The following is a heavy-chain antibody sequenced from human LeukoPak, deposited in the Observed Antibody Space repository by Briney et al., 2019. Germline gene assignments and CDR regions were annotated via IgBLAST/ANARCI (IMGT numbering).Heavy chain of an antibody. D-gene: IGHD6-19*01. CDR2: IRSKANSYAT. J-gene: IGHJ4*02. V-gene: IGHV3-73*01. Sequence: GGSLRLSCAASGFTFSGSAMHWVRQASGKGLEWVDRIRSKANSYATAYAASVKGRFTISRDDSKNTAYLQMNSLKTEDTAVYYCTRQDSSPGYWGQGTLVTVSS. CDR1: GFTFSGSA. CDR3: TRQDSSPGY.